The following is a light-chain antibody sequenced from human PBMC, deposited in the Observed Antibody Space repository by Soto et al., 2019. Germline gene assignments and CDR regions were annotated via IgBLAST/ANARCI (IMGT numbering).Light chain of an antibody. V-gene: IGKV3-20*01. CDR1: QTVTSNY. CDR2: GAS. J-gene: IGKJ2*01. CDR3: QQDLSLPVT. Sequence: EVVLTQSPGTLSLSPGERATLSCRASQTVTSNYLAWYQQKPGQAPRLLIYGASSRATDIPHRFSGSGSGTDFTLTISKLEPEDFALYDCQQDLSLPVTFGKGTKLEIK.